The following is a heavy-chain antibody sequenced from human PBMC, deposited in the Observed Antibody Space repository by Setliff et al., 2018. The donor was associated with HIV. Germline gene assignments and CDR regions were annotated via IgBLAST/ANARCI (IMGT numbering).Heavy chain of an antibody. CDR1: GGSFSAYY. CDR3: VKEVKGYFDY. Sequence: ETLSLTCAVYGGSFSAYYWSWIRQPPGKGLEWVSAITGSGGSTYYAASAKGRFTISRDNSKTTVYLQMNSLRADDTAIYYCVKEVKGYFDYWGQGILVTVSS. CDR2: ITGSGGST. V-gene: IGHV3-23*01. J-gene: IGHJ4*02.